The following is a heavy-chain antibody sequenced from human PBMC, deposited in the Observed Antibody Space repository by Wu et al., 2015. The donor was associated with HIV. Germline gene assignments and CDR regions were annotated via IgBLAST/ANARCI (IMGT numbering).Heavy chain of an antibody. J-gene: IGHJ4*02. CDR1: GGTFSSYA. Sequence: QVQLVQSGAEVKKPGSSVKVSCKASGGTFSSYAISWVRQAPGQGLEWMGGIIPIFGTANYAQKFQGRVTITADESTSTAYMELSSLRSEDTAVYYXARHHYYGSGSYYWYFDYWGQGTLVTVSS. CDR2: IIPIFGTA. V-gene: IGHV1-69*12. CDR3: ARHHYYGSGSYYWYFDY. D-gene: IGHD3-10*01.